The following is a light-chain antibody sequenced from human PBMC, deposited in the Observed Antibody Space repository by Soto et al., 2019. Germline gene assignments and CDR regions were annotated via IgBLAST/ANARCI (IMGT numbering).Light chain of an antibody. V-gene: IGLV1-40*01. CDR1: SSNIGAGYD. CDR2: GSS. CDR3: QSYDSSLSGSVV. J-gene: IGLJ2*01. Sequence: QSVLTQPPSVSGAPGQRVTISCTGNSSNIGAGYDVHWYQQLPGTAPKLLIYGSSNRPSGVPDRFSGSKSGPSASLAITGLQAEDEADYYCQSYDSSLSGSVVFGGGTKLTVI.